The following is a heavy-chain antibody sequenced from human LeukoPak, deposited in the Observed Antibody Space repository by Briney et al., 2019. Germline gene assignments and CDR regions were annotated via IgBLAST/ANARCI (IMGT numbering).Heavy chain of an antibody. D-gene: IGHD3-9*01. Sequence: GGSLKLSCEASGFTFSSYWMHWVRQIPGKGLMWVSRIESNGLTLYADSVKGRFTISRDNSKNTLYLQMNSLRPEDTAVYYCARGGYYNILTGFRGRILGFDSWGQGTLVTVSS. CDR3: ARGGYYNILTGFRGRILGFDS. V-gene: IGHV3-74*01. CDR2: IESNGLT. CDR1: GFTFSSYW. J-gene: IGHJ4*02.